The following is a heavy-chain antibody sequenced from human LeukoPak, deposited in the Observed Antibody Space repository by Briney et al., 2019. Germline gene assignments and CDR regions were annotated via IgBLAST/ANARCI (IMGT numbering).Heavy chain of an antibody. CDR2: IKSDGSST. D-gene: IGHD1-26*01. Sequence: GGSLRLSCAASGFTFSGEWMYWVRQAPGKGLVCVSRIKSDGSSTNYADSVKGRFTISRDNAKNTLYLQMNSLRVEDTAVYYCTKGSLGAFDIWGQGTMVTVSS. CDR3: TKGSLGAFDI. J-gene: IGHJ3*02. CDR1: GFTFSGEW. V-gene: IGHV3-74*01.